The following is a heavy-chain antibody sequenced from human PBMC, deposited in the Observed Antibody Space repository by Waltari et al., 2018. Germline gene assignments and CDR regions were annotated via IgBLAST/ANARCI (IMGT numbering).Heavy chain of an antibody. V-gene: IGHV1-2*02. CDR2: VFPDTGGT. CDR3: ARDFWSAGSR. J-gene: IGHJ4*02. D-gene: IGHD3-3*01. Sequence: QAQLVQSGARVKKPGPSGKVPCKASGYRFSNYHIHWVRQAPGQGPEWMGWVFPDTGGTNYAQKFQGRVTMTRDTSITTAYLELSRLRSDDTAIYYCARDFWSAGSRWGQGTLVTVSS. CDR1: GYRFSNYH.